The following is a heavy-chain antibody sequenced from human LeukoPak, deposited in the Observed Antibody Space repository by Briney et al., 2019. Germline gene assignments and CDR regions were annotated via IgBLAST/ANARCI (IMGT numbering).Heavy chain of an antibody. D-gene: IGHD6-13*01. J-gene: IGHJ4*02. Sequence: SGTLSLTCTVSGGSISSYYWSWIRQPAGKGLEWIGHIYTNGRTDYNPSLKSRVTISVDKAKNQFSLKLTSVTTADTAVYYCAGDGYRTTWYYYWGQGTPVTVSS. CDR1: GGSISSYY. CDR3: AGDGYRTTWYYY. V-gene: IGHV4-4*07. CDR2: IYTNGRT.